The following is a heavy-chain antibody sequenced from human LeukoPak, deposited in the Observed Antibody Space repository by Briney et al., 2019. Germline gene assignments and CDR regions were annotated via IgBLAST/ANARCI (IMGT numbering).Heavy chain of an antibody. D-gene: IGHD6-13*01. Sequence: GGSLRLSCAASGFTFSSYWMSWVRQAPGKGLEWVANIKQDGSEKYYVDSVKGRFTISRDNAKNSLYLQMNSLRAEDTAMYYCARLDSSSWYDLLYFDYWGQGTLVTVSS. V-gene: IGHV3-7*01. CDR1: GFTFSSYW. CDR3: ARLDSSSWYDLLYFDY. CDR2: IKQDGSEK. J-gene: IGHJ4*02.